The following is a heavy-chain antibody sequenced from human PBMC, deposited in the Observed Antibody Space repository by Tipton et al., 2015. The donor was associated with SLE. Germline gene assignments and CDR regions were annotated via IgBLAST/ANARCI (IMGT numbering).Heavy chain of an antibody. CDR3: ARDIAAASTYYFDY. J-gene: IGHJ4*02. CDR1: GYFISSGYY. V-gene: IGHV4-38-2*01. Sequence: TLSLTCAVSGYFISSGYYWGWIRHPPGMGLEWIGSIYHSGCTYYNPSLKSRVTISVDTSKNQFSLKLSSVTAADTAVYYCARDIAAASTYYFDYWGQGTLVTVSS. D-gene: IGHD6-13*01. CDR2: IYHSGCT.